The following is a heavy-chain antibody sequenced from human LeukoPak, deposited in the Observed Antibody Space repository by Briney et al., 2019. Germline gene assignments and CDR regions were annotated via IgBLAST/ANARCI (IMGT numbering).Heavy chain of an antibody. J-gene: IGHJ4*02. D-gene: IGHD3-22*01. CDR3: ARDGQGLLNGY. CDR2: ISSSSSYI. CDR1: GFTFSSYS. V-gene: IGHV3-21*01. Sequence: PVGSLRLSCAASGFTFSSYSMNWVRQAPGKGLEWVSSISSSSSYIYYAASVKGRFTISRDNAKNSLYLQMNSLRAEDTAVYYCARDGQGLLNGYWGQGTLVTVSS.